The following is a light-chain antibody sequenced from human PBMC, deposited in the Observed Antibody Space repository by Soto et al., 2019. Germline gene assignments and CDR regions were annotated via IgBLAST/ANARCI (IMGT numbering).Light chain of an antibody. CDR2: SNN. CDR1: SSNIGSNF. CDR3: LSWDDSLNGV. V-gene: IGLV1-44*01. Sequence: QTVVTQPPSASGTPGQRVTISCSGSSSNIGSNFVNWYQQLPGTAPKLLIYSNNQRPSGVPDRFSGSKSGTSASLAISELQSEDEAHYYCLSWDDSLNGVFGGGTKLTVL. J-gene: IGLJ3*02.